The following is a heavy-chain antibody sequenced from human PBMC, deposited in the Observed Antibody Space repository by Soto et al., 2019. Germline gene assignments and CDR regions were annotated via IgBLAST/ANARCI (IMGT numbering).Heavy chain of an antibody. Sequence: PSETLSLTCAVYGGSFSGYYWSWIRQPPGKGLEWIGEINHSGSTNYNPSLKSRVTISVDTSKNQFSLKLSSVTAADTAVYYCARHVLRFLEWPPVNWFDPWGQGTLVTVSS. CDR1: GGSFSGYY. CDR3: ARHVLRFLEWPPVNWFDP. J-gene: IGHJ5*02. D-gene: IGHD3-3*01. CDR2: INHSGST. V-gene: IGHV4-34*01.